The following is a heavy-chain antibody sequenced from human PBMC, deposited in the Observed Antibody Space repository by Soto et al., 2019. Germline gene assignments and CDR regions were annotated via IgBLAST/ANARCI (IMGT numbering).Heavy chain of an antibody. CDR3: ARDQGLRFLEWPRARYFQH. CDR2: IIPIFGTA. CDR1: GGTFSSYA. Sequence: GASVKVSCKASGGTFSSYAISWVRQAPGQGLEWMGGIIPIFGTANYAQKFQGRVTITADKSTSTAYMELSSLRSEDTAVYYCARDQGLRFLEWPRARYFQHWGQGTLVTVSS. D-gene: IGHD3-3*01. V-gene: IGHV1-69*06. J-gene: IGHJ1*01.